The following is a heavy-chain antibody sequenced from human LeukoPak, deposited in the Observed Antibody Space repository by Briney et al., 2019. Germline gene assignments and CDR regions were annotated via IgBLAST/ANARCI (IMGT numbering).Heavy chain of an antibody. D-gene: IGHD6-19*01. J-gene: IGHJ6*02. V-gene: IGHV3-66*01. CDR3: VRDRWPGLGDF. CDR2: VYSGGLT. CDR1: GFLVSENY. Sequence: GGSLRLSCAASGFLVSENYMSWVRQAPGKGLEWVSTVYSGGLTFYADPVKGRFTISRDNSKNTLYLQMSSLRAEDTAVYYCVRDRWPGLGDFWGQGTTVTVSS.